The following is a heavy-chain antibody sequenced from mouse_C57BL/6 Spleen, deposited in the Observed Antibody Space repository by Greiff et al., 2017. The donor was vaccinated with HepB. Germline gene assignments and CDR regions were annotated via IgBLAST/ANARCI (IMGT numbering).Heavy chain of an antibody. CDR2: IDPSDSYT. V-gene: IGHV1-50*01. J-gene: IGHJ3*01. D-gene: IGHD2-1*01. Sequence: VQLQQPGAELVKPGASVKLSCKASGYTFTSYWMQWVKQRPGQGLEWIGEIDPSDSYTNYNQKFKGKATLTVDTSSSTAYMQLSSLTSEDSAVYYCARDGNYEFAYWGQGTLVTVSA. CDR3: ARDGNYEFAY. CDR1: GYTFTSYW.